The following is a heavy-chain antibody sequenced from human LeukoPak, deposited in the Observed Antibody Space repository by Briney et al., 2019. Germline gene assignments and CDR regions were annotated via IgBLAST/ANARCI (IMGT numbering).Heavy chain of an antibody. D-gene: IGHD1-7*01. Sequence: GGSLRLSCAASGFTFSNYAMHWVRQAPGKGLEWVSVIYSGGSTYYADSVKGRFTISRDNSKNTLYLQMNSLRAEDTAVYYCAKPTTTGTRDEYFQHWGQGTLVTVSS. CDR2: IYSGGST. CDR1: GFTFSNYA. CDR3: AKPTTTGTRDEYFQH. J-gene: IGHJ1*01. V-gene: IGHV3-NL1*01.